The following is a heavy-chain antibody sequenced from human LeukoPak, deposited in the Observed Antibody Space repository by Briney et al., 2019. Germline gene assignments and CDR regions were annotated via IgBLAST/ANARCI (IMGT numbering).Heavy chain of an antibody. CDR3: ARFPRSSYSSSSVY. CDR2: INHSGST. D-gene: IGHD6-6*01. V-gene: IGHV4-34*01. CDR1: GGSFSGYY. Sequence: SETLSLTCAVYGGSFSGYYWSWIRQPPGKGLEWIGEINHSGSTNYNPSLKSRVTISVDTSKNQFSLKLSSVTAADTAVYYCARFPRSSYSSSSVYWGQGTLVTVSS. J-gene: IGHJ4*02.